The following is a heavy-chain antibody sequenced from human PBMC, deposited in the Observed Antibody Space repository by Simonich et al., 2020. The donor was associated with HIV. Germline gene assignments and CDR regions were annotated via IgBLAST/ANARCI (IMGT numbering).Heavy chain of an antibody. CDR2: INPTSGGT. CDR3: ARGPTRGLDY. D-gene: IGHD3-10*01. Sequence: QVQLVQSGAEVKKPGASVKVSCKASGYTFTDYYMHRVRQAPGQGLGWMGWINPTSGGTIYTQKFQGRVTMTRDTSISTAYMELNSLRSDDTAVYYCARGPTRGLDYWGQGTLVTVSS. CDR1: GYTFTDYY. V-gene: IGHV1-2*02. J-gene: IGHJ4*02.